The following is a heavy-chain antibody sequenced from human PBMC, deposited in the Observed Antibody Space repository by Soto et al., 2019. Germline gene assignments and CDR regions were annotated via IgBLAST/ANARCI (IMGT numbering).Heavy chain of an antibody. J-gene: IGHJ4*02. CDR2: IYYSGST. D-gene: IGHD5-12*01. Sequence: QLLESGPGLVKPSETLSLTCTVSGGSISSSSYYWGWIRQPPGKGLEWIGSIYYSGSTYYNPSLKSRVTISVDTSKNQLSLKLSSVTAADTAVYYCVRQKRKCGYSGYDAYYFDYWGQGTLVTVSS. V-gene: IGHV4-39*01. CDR1: GGSISSSSYY. CDR3: VRQKRKCGYSGYDAYYFDY.